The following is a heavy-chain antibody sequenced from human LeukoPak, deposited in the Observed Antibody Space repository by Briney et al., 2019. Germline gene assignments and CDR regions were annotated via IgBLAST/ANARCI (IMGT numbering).Heavy chain of an antibody. CDR2: INHSGST. CDR1: GGSFSGYY. V-gene: IGHV4-34*01. D-gene: IGHD2-2*01. CDR3: ARSLIVVVPAASDAFDI. J-gene: IGHJ3*02. Sequence: SSETLSLTCAVYGGSFSGYYWSWIRQPPGKGLEWMGEINHSGSTNYNPSLKSRVTISVDTSKNQFSLKLSSVTAADTAVYYCARSLIVVVPAASDAFDIWGQGTMVTVSS.